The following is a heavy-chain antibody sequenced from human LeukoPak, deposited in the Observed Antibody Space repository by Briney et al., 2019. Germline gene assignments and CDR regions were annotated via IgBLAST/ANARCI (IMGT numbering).Heavy chain of an antibody. CDR1: GGSLSNYY. J-gene: IGHJ5*02. CDR2: IYTTGST. V-gene: IGHV4-4*07. CDR3: ARDRGHYSSSWYTWFDP. D-gene: IGHD6-13*01. Sequence: SETLSLTCTVSGGSLSNYYWSWIRQPAGEGLEWIGHIYTTGSTKYNPSLKSRVTMSIETSENQFSLRLNSVTAADTAVYYCARDRGHYSSSWYTWFDPWGQGILVTVSS.